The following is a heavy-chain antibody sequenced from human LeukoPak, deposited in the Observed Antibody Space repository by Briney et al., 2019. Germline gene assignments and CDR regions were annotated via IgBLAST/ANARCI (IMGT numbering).Heavy chain of an antibody. CDR1: GFTFSSYG. D-gene: IGHD6-19*01. CDR3: ARGGKRAVAGTRSPQYFQE. J-gene: IGHJ1*01. CDR2: IRYDGSNK. V-gene: IGHV3-30*02. Sequence: PGGSLRLSCAASGFTFSSYGMHWVRQAPSKGLEWVAFIRYDGSNKYHADSVKGRFTISRDNSKNTLYLQMNSLRVEDTAVYYCARGGKRAVAGTRSPQYFQEWGQGTLVTVSS.